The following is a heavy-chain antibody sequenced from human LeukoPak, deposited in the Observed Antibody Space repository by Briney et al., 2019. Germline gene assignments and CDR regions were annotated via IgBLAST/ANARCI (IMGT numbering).Heavy chain of an antibody. D-gene: IGHD3-10*01. CDR3: ARHDSRLTSARGGYFDY. CDR2: IYYSGST. CDR1: GGSISSSAYY. J-gene: IGHJ4*02. Sequence: SETPSLTCTVSGGSISSSAYYWAWIRQPPGKGLEWIGSIYYSGSTYYNPSLKSRVTISVDTSKDQFSLNLRSVTAADTAVYYCARHDSRLTSARGGYFDYWGQGTLVTV. V-gene: IGHV4-39*01.